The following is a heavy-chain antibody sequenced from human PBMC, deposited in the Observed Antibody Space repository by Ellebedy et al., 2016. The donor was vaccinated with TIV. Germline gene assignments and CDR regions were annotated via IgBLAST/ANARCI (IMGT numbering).Heavy chain of an antibody. Sequence: GESLKISCAASGFTIRGYSMNWVRQAPGKGLEWISYISYDSSDTHYADSVKGRFTISRDNANNTLFLQMNSLRGDDTAVYYCVRDHGAGWYYFEDWGRGTLVTVSS. J-gene: IGHJ4*02. V-gene: IGHV3-21*05. CDR3: VRDHGAGWYYFED. CDR1: GFTIRGYS. D-gene: IGHD2-15*01. CDR2: ISYDSSDT.